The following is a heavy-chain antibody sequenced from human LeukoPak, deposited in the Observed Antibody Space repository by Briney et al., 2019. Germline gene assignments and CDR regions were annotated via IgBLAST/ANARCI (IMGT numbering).Heavy chain of an antibody. CDR3: ARSGSSITMIVVFDY. J-gene: IGHJ4*02. CDR1: GFIFDNSW. Sequence: GGSLRLSCEASGFIFDNSWMTWVRQAPGKGLEWVAHIRSDGGETKYEDSVKGRFTISRDNSKNTLYLQMNSLRAEDTAVYYCARSGSSITMIVVFDYWGQGTLVTVSS. CDR2: IRSDGGET. V-gene: IGHV3-7*01. D-gene: IGHD3-22*01.